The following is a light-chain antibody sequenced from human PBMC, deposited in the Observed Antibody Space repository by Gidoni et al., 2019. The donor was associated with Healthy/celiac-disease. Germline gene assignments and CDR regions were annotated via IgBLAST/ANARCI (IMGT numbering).Light chain of an antibody. V-gene: IGKV1-39*01. CDR1: QSISSY. CDR2: AAS. J-gene: IGKJ3*01. CDR3: QQSYSTPGFT. Sequence: DIQMTQSPSSLSASVGDRVTIPCRASQSISSYLNWYQQKQGKAPKLLIYAASILQSGVPSRFSGSGSGTDFTLPISSLQPEDFATYYCQQSYSTPGFTFGPGTKVDIK.